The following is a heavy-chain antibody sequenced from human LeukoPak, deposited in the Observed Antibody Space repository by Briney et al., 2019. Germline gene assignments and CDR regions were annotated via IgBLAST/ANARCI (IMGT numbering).Heavy chain of an antibody. V-gene: IGHV3-74*01. D-gene: IGHD1-14*01. CDR1: GFTFSTYC. Sequence: GSLRLSCAASGFTFSTYCMHWVRQAPGKGPMWVSRICPDGTVTNYADSVKARFIISSDNARNTVYLQMNSLRAEDTAVYYCARGGIGGYFDYWGQGTLVTVSS. CDR3: ARGGIGGYFDY. CDR2: ICPDGTVT. J-gene: IGHJ4*02.